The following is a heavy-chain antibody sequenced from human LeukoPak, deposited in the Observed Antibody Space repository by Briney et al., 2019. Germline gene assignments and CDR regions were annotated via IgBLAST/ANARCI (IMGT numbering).Heavy chain of an antibody. D-gene: IGHD3-10*01. CDR3: ARDFYKGMDV. CDR1: GGTFSSYA. Sequence: SVKVSCKASGGTFSSYAISWVRQAPGQGLEWMGGIIPIFGTANYARKFQGRITMTSDTSTSTVYMELSSLRSEDTAVYYCARDFYKGMDVWGQGTTVTVSS. J-gene: IGHJ6*02. V-gene: IGHV1-69*06. CDR2: IIPIFGTA.